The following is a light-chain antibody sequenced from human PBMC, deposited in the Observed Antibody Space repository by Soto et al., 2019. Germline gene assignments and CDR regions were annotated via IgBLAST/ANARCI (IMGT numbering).Light chain of an antibody. J-gene: IGKJ1*01. CDR2: GAS. Sequence: EIVMTQSPATLSVSPGERATLSCRASQSVKTNLAWYQQKPGQAPRLLIYGASTRATGIPARFSGSGSGTEFTLTISSLQSEDFAVYYCQQYSKWPQTFGQGTKVDIK. CDR1: QSVKTN. CDR3: QQYSKWPQT. V-gene: IGKV3-15*01.